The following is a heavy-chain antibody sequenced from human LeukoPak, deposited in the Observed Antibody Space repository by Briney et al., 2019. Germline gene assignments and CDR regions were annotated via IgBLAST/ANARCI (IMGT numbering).Heavy chain of an antibody. CDR3: ARYRASGYCSGGSCYSVYYYYGMDV. Sequence: SETLSLTCTVSGGSVSSGSYYWSWIRQPPGKGLEWIGEINHSGSTNYNPSLKSRVTISVDTSKNQFSLKLSSVTAADTAVYYCARYRASGYCSGGSCYSVYYYYGMDVWGQGTTVTVSS. J-gene: IGHJ6*02. CDR2: INHSGST. V-gene: IGHV4-39*07. CDR1: GGSVSSGSYY. D-gene: IGHD2-15*01.